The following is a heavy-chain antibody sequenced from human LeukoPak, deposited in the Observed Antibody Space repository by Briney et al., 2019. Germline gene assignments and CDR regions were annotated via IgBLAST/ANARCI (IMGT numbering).Heavy chain of an antibody. Sequence: GASVKVSCKASGGTFSSYAISWVRQAPGQGLEWMGGIIPIFGTANYAQKFQGRVTITADKSTSTAYMELSSLRSEDTAVYYCARDRNSGYDWGRRDAFDIWGQGTMVTVSS. D-gene: IGHD5-12*01. CDR3: ARDRNSGYDWGRRDAFDI. CDR2: IIPIFGTA. V-gene: IGHV1-69*06. CDR1: GGTFSSYA. J-gene: IGHJ3*02.